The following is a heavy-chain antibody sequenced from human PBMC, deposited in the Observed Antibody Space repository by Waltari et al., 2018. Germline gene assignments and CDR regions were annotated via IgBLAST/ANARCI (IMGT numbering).Heavy chain of an antibody. CDR1: GGTFSSYT. J-gene: IGHJ5*02. Sequence: QVQLVQSGAEVKKPGSSVKVSCKASGGTFSSYTISWVRQAPGQGLEWMGRIIPILGIANYEQKFQGRVTITADKSTSTAYMELSSLRSEDTAVYYCAREYSSSSGWFDPWGQGTLVTVSS. V-gene: IGHV1-69*02. CDR2: IIPILGIA. CDR3: AREYSSSSGWFDP. D-gene: IGHD6-6*01.